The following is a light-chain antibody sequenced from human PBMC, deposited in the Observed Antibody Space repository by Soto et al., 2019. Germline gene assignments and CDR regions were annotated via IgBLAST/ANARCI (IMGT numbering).Light chain of an antibody. CDR1: SSNIGAGYD. V-gene: IGLV1-40*01. CDR2: GNS. Sequence: QSVLTQPPSVSGAPGKRVTISCTGSSSNIGAGYDVHWYQQLPGTAPKLLIYGNSNRPSGVPDRFSGSKSGTSASLAITGLQAEDVADYYCQSYDSSLSGYVFGTGTKLTVL. CDR3: QSYDSSLSGYV. J-gene: IGLJ1*01.